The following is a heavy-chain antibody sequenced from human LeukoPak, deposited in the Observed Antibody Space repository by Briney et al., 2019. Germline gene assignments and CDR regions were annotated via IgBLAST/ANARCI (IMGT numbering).Heavy chain of an antibody. J-gene: IGHJ5*02. D-gene: IGHD4-11*01. CDR1: GGSISRYY. Sequence: SETLSLTCTVSGGSISRYYWSWIRQPPGQGLEWIGYIYYSGSTNYNPSLKSRVTISVDTSKNQFSLKLSSVTAADTAVYYCARDRDYRFDPWGQGTLVTVSS. CDR2: IYYSGST. CDR3: ARDRDYRFDP. V-gene: IGHV4-59*01.